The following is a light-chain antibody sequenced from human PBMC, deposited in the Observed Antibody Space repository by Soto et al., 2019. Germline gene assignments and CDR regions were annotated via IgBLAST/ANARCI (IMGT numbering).Light chain of an antibody. CDR2: AAS. CDR3: QQYGSSLPVT. Sequence: EIVLTQSPGTLSLSPGERATLSCRASQSLTNNYLAWYQQKPGQAPRLLIYAASSRVTGIPDRFSGSGSETDFTLTISRLEPEDFAVYYCQQYGSSLPVTFGGGTNVEIK. V-gene: IGKV3-20*01. CDR1: QSLTNNY. J-gene: IGKJ4*01.